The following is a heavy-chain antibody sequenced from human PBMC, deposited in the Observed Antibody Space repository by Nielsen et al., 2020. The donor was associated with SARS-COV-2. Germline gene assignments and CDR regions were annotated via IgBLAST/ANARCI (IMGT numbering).Heavy chain of an antibody. CDR2: ISYDGSNK. V-gene: IGHV3-30*03. D-gene: IGHD3-3*01. CDR1: GFTFSSYG. J-gene: IGHJ3*02. Sequence: GESLKISCAASGFTFSSYGMHWVRQAPGKGLEWVAVISYDGSNKYYADSVKGRFTISRDNSKNTLYLQMNSLRAEDTAVYYCARDYDFWSGYDAFDIWGQGTMVTVSS. CDR3: ARDYDFWSGYDAFDI.